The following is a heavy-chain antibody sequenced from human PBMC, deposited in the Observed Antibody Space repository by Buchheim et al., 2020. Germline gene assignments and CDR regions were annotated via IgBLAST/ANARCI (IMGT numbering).Heavy chain of an antibody. D-gene: IGHD5-24*01. CDR3: ARVEDGYNYYYYYYGMDV. CDR1: GFTFSSYA. CDR2: ISTDASNK. Sequence: QVQLVESGGGVVQPGRSLRLSCAASGFTFSSYAMHWVRQAPGKGLEWVAVISTDASNKYYADSVKGRFTISRDNSKNTLYLQMNSLRAEDTAVYYCARVEDGYNYYYYYYGMDVWGQGTT. J-gene: IGHJ6*02. V-gene: IGHV3-30-3*01.